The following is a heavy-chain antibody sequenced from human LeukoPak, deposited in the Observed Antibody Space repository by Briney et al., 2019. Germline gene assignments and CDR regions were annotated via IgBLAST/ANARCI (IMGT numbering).Heavy chain of an antibody. D-gene: IGHD2-2*03. J-gene: IGHJ4*02. CDR1: GYTFSRYG. V-gene: IGHV1-18*01. Sequence: ASVKVSCTASGYTFSRYGISWVRQAPGPGLKDLGWIRLYNGDTIYAQKLQGRVTMTTDTSTSTAYMELRSLRSDDTAVYYCATGYCRSTNCRIDYWGQGTLVSVSS. CDR2: IRLYNGDT. CDR3: ATGYCRSTNCRIDY.